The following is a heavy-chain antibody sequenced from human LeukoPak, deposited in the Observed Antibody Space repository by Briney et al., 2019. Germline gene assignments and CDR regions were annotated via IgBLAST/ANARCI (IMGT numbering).Heavy chain of an antibody. CDR3: ARDLDYGADGLDY. CDR2: ISNDGSNK. CDR1: GFTFSSYG. Sequence: GGSLRLSCAASGFTFSSYGVHWVRQAPGKGLEWVAAISNDGSNKYYADSVKGRFTISRDNSKNTLYVQMGSLGAEDTAVFYCARDLDYGADGLDYWGQGTLVTVSS. D-gene: IGHD4-17*01. V-gene: IGHV3-30*19. J-gene: IGHJ4*02.